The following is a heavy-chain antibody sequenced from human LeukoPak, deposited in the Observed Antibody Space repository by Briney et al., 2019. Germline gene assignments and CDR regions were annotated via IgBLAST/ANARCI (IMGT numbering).Heavy chain of an antibody. Sequence: GGSLRLSCAASGFTLSTYWMHWVRQTPGKGLVWVSRINRDGSATAYADSVKGRFTISRDNAKSTVFLQMNSLRAEDTAVYYCARESSGSNDYWGQGTLVTVSS. CDR3: ARESSGSNDY. CDR1: GFTLSTYW. D-gene: IGHD1-26*01. CDR2: INRDGSAT. V-gene: IGHV3-74*01. J-gene: IGHJ4*02.